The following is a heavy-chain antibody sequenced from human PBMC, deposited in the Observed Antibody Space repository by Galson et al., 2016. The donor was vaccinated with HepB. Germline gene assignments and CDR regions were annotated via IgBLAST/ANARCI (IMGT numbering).Heavy chain of an antibody. CDR3: AKARGFGDHLDAFHI. D-gene: IGHD4-17*01. Sequence: SLRLSCAASGFTFSYFGMNWVRQAPGKGLEWLAVISFDGMRERYADSVAGRFAVSRDNSKSEVYLQMNSLRIEDTAVYFCAKARGFGDHLDAFHIRGQGTTVSVSS. J-gene: IGHJ3*02. CDR2: ISFDGMRE. V-gene: IGHV3-30*18. CDR1: GFTFSYFG.